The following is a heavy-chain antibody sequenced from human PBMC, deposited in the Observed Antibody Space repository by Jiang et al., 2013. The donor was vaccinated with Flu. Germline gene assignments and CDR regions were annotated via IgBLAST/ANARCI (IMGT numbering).Heavy chain of an antibody. J-gene: IGHJ4*02. V-gene: IGHV1-2*04. CDR1: GYTFTGYY. CDR2: INPNSGGT. Sequence: GAEVKKPGASVKVSCKASGYTFTGYYMHWVRQAPGQGLEWMGWINPNSGGTNYAQKFQGWVTMTRDTSISTAYMELSRLRSDDTAVYYCARDSHVWGSYRYDDYWGQGTLVTVSS. D-gene: IGHD3-16*02. CDR3: ARDSHVWGSYRYDDY.